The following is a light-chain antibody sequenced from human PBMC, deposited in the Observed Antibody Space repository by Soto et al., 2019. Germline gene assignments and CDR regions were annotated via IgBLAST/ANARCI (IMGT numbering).Light chain of an antibody. CDR2: SNN. CDR1: SSNIGSNY. J-gene: IGLJ3*02. V-gene: IGLV1-47*02. CDR3: AAWDDSLSGWV. Sequence: QSVLTQPPSASGTPGQRVTISCSGSSSNIGSNYVYWYQQLPGTAPKLLIYSNNQRPSGVPDRFSGSKYGTSASLAISGLLSEDEADYYCAAWDDSLSGWVFVGGTKLTVL.